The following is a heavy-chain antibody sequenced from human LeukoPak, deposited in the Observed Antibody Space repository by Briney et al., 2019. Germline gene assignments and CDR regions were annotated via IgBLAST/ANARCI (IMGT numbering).Heavy chain of an antibody. J-gene: IGHJ4*02. CDR2: VSYDGSNK. CDR1: GFTFSSYG. CDR3: AKLDSSSSADY. D-gene: IGHD6-6*01. Sequence: GRSLRLSCAASGFTFSSYGMHWVRQAPGKGLEWVAVVSYDGSNKYYADSVKGRFTISRDNSKNTLYLQMNSLRAEDTAVYYCAKLDSSSSADYWGQGTLVTVSS. V-gene: IGHV3-30*18.